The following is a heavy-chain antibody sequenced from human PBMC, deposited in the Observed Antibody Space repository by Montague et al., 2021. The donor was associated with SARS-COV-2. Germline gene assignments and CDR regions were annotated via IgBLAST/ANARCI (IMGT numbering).Heavy chain of an antibody. CDR1: GFTFSSYA. V-gene: IGHV3-30*04. CDR3: ASSLVWFEIDY. Sequence: SLRLSCAASGFTFSSYAMHWVRQAPGKGLEWVAVISYDGSNEYYADSVKGRFTISRDNSKNTQYLQMNSLRAEDTAVYYCASSLVWFEIDYWGQGTLVTVSS. J-gene: IGHJ4*02. CDR2: ISYDGSNE. D-gene: IGHD3-10*01.